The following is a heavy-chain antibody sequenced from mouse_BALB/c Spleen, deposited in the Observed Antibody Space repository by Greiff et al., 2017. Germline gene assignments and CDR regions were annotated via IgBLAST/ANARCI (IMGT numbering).Heavy chain of an antibody. CDR3: ARRGGSARAPFAY. J-gene: IGHJ3*01. Sequence: VKLVESGAELMKPGASVKISCKATGYTFSSYWIEWVKQRPGHGLEWIGEILPGSGSTNYNEKFKGKATFTADTSSNTAYMQLSSLTSEDSAVYYCARRGGSARAPFAYWGQGTLVTVSA. D-gene: IGHD3-1*01. V-gene: IGHV1-9*01. CDR2: ILPGSGST. CDR1: GYTFSSYW.